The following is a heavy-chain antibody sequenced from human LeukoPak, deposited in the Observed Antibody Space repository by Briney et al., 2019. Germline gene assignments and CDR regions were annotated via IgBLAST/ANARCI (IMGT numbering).Heavy chain of an antibody. V-gene: IGHV3-30*02. CDR3: AKGQLRFLDNWFDP. Sequence: GGSLRLSCAASGFTFSSYGMHWVRQAPGKGLEWVAFIRYDGSDKYYGDSVKGRFTISGDNPKYTLYLQMNSLRAEDTAVYYCAKGQLRFLDNWFDPWGQGTLVTVSS. CDR1: GFTFSSYG. J-gene: IGHJ5*02. D-gene: IGHD3-3*01. CDR2: IRYDGSDK.